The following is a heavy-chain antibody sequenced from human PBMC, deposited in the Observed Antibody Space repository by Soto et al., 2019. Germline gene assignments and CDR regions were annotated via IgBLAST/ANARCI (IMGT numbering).Heavy chain of an antibody. J-gene: IGHJ6*02. Sequence: QVQLVQSGAEVKKPGSSVKVSCKASVGTFSSYAISWVRQAPGQGLEWMGGIIPIFGTANYAQKFQGRVTITADESTSTAYMELSSLRSEDTAVYYCARASKDIVVVPAAIAYYYGMDVWGQGTTVTVSS. CDR3: ARASKDIVVVPAAIAYYYGMDV. CDR2: IIPIFGTA. D-gene: IGHD2-2*01. V-gene: IGHV1-69*01. CDR1: VGTFSSYA.